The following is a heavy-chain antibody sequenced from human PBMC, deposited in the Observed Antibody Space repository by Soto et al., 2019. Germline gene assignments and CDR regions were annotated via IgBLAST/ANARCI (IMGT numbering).Heavy chain of an antibody. V-gene: IGHV4-39*01. CDR3: ARQGLDYVVVAAAGVXXXP. CDR2: IYYSGST. Sequence: PSETLSLTCTVSGGSISSSSYYWGWIRQPPGKGLEWIGSIYYSGSTYYTPSLKSPVTISVATSKNHFSLKLSSVTAADTAVYSCARQGLDYVVVAAAGVXXXPWGQGTLVTVSS. D-gene: IGHD2-15*01. J-gene: IGHJ5*02. CDR1: GGSISSSSYY.